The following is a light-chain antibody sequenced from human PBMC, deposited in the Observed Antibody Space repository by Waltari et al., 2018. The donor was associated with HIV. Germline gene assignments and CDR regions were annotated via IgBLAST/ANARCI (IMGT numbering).Light chain of an antibody. Sequence: DIQMTQSPSSLSASVGDRVTITCRASQNINTYLNWYQQQPAKAPRLLIYAASSLQSGVPSRFSGSGSGTEFTLTVRTLQPEDFATYYCQQTYSTLALTFGGGTKVDMK. CDR2: AAS. CDR3: QQTYSTLALT. J-gene: IGKJ4*01. CDR1: QNINTY. V-gene: IGKV1-39*01.